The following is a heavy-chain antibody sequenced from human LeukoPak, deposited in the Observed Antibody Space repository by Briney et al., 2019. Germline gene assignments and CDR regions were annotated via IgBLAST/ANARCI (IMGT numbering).Heavy chain of an antibody. CDR1: GYTFTGYY. Sequence: WASVRVSCKASGYTFTGYYMHWVRQAPGQGLEWMGWINPNSGGTNYAQKFQGWVTMTRDTSISTAYMELSRLRSDDTAVYYCARASDTAMVIPYYFDYWGQGTLVTVSS. CDR2: INPNSGGT. J-gene: IGHJ4*02. CDR3: ARASDTAMVIPYYFDY. V-gene: IGHV1-2*04. D-gene: IGHD5-18*01.